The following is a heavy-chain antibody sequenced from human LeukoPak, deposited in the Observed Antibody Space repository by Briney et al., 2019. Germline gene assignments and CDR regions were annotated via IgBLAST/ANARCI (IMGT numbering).Heavy chain of an antibody. V-gene: IGHV3-33*01. CDR2: IWNDGRNK. CDR1: GFTFSSYG. Sequence: AGGSLRLSCAASGFTFSSYGMHWVRQAPGKGLEWVAVIWNDGRNKYYADSVKGRFTISRDNSKNTLYLQMNSLRAEDTAVYYCARDQHDRYFGYWGQGTLVTVSS. J-gene: IGHJ4*02. CDR3: ARDQHDRYFGY.